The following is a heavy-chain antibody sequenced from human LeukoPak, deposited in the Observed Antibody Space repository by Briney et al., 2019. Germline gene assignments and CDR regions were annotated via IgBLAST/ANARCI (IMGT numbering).Heavy chain of an antibody. CDR1: GFTFDDHG. J-gene: IGHJ5*02. CDR3: ARDQNLDYYDSSGWFDP. V-gene: IGHV3-20*04. Sequence: PGGSLGLSCAASGFTFDDHGMSWVRQAPGKGLEWVSGIKWDGGRTGYADSVKGRFTISRDNAKNSLYLQMNSLRAEDTAVYYCARDQNLDYYDSSGWFDPWGQGTLVTVSS. D-gene: IGHD3-22*01. CDR2: IKWDGGRT.